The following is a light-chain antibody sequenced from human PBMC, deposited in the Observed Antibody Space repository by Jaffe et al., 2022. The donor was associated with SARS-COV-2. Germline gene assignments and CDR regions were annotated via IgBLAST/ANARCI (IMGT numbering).Light chain of an antibody. CDR3: QQYASSPRT. V-gene: IGKV3-20*01. Sequence: EIVLTQSPGTLSLSPGEGATLSCRASQSVSSNYLAWYQQRPGQAPRLLMYVASNRATGIPDRFSGSGSGTDFTLTISRLEPEDFAVYYCQQYASSPRTFGQGTKVEIK. CDR2: VAS. J-gene: IGKJ1*01. CDR1: QSVSSNY.